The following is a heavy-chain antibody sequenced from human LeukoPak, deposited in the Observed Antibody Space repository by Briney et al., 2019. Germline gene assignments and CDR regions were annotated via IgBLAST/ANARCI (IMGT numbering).Heavy chain of an antibody. CDR1: GGSISSGGYY. Sequence: PSETLSLTCTVSGGSISSGGYYWSWIRQHPGKGLEWIGYIYYSGSTYYNPSLKSRVTISVDTSKNQFSLKLSSVTAADTAVYYCAREPMVRGVIFGFHPWGQGTLVTVSS. D-gene: IGHD3-10*01. CDR2: IYYSGST. CDR3: AREPMVRGVIFGFHP. V-gene: IGHV4-31*03. J-gene: IGHJ5*02.